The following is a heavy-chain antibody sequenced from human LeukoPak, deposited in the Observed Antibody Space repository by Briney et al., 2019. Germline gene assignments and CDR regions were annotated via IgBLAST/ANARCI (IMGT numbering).Heavy chain of an antibody. CDR2: INPNSGGT. CDR3: ARDYCSGGSCYSANDY. CDR1: GYTFTGYY. Sequence: GASVKVSCKASGYTFTGYYMHWVRQAPGRGLEWMGWINPNSGGTNYAQKFQGRVTMTRDTSISTAYMELSRLRSDDTAVYYCARDYCSGGSCYSANDYWGQGTLVTVSS. V-gene: IGHV1-2*02. D-gene: IGHD2-15*01. J-gene: IGHJ4*02.